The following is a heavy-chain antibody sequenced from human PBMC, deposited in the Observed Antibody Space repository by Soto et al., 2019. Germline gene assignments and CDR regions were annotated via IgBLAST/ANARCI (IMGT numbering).Heavy chain of an antibody. Sequence: GGSLRLSCAASGFTFSSYWMSWVRQAPGKGLEWVANIKQDGSEKYYVDSVKGRFTISRDNAKNSLYLQMNSLRAEDTAVYYCARDGLRFLERLSWNYYGMDVWGQGTTVTVSS. J-gene: IGHJ6*02. V-gene: IGHV3-7*03. D-gene: IGHD3-3*01. CDR2: IKQDGSEK. CDR3: ARDGLRFLERLSWNYYGMDV. CDR1: GFTFSSYW.